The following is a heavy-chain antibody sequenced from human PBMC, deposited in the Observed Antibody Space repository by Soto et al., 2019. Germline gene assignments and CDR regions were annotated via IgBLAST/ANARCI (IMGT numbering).Heavy chain of an antibody. J-gene: IGHJ5*02. D-gene: IGHD5-18*01. Sequence: QVQLVQSGAEVKKPGASVKVSCKASGYTFTSYYMHWVRQAPGQGREWMGIINPSGGSTSYAQKFQGRVTVTRDTSTSTVYMELSSLRSEDTAVYYCARDLIGIPYTAMVSGWFDPWGQGTLVTVSS. CDR1: GYTFTSYY. CDR2: INPSGGST. V-gene: IGHV1-46*01. CDR3: ARDLIGIPYTAMVSGWFDP.